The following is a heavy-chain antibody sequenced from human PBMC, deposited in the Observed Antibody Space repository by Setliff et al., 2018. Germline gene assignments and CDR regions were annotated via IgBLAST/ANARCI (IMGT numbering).Heavy chain of an antibody. CDR2: IYSSGST. D-gene: IGHD3-22*01. Sequence: PSETLSLTCTVSGGSISSGDYYWSWIRQPPGKGLEWIGYIYSSGSTYYNPSLKSRVSISVDTSKNQFSLKLSSVTAADTAVYYCARESRYYYDNLGTLDYWGQGTLVTGLL. CDR3: ARESRYYYDNLGTLDY. J-gene: IGHJ4*02. V-gene: IGHV4-30-4*08. CDR1: GGSISSGDYY.